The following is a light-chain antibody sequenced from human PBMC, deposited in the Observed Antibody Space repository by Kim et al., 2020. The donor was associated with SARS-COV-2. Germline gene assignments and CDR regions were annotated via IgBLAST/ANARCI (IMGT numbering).Light chain of an antibody. CDR3: SSYTGSDTFWV. V-gene: IGLV2-14*03. Sequence: QSALTQPASVSGSPGQSITIPCTGTANDVGAYDFVSWYQQHPGKAPRLMIFAVTKRSSGISNRFSGSKSGNTASLTISGLQAEDEADYYCSSYTGSDTFWVFGGGTQLTVL. CDR1: ANDVGAYDF. J-gene: IGLJ3*02. CDR2: AVT.